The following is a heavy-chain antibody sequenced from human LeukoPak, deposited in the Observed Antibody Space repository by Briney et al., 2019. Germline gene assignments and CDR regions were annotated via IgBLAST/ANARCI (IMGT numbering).Heavy chain of an antibody. CDR2: FSGSGGST. D-gene: IGHD6-13*01. J-gene: IGHJ5*02. V-gene: IGHV3-23*01. Sequence: GGSLRLSCAASGFTFSSYAMSWVRQAPGKGLEWVSAFSGSGGSTYYADSVKGRFTISRDNSKNTLYLQMNSLRAEDTAVYYCAKDSQQLVRWWFDPWGQGTLVTVSS. CDR3: AKDSQQLVRWWFDP. CDR1: GFTFSSYA.